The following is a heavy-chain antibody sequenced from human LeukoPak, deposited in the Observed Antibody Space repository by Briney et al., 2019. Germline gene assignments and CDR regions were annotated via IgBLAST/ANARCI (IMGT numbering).Heavy chain of an antibody. D-gene: IGHD6-25*01. V-gene: IGHV3-7*01. CDR1: GFTFSSYL. J-gene: IGHJ4*02. Sequence: RWSLRLPCAPSGFTFSSYLMIWVRQAPGKCLEWVANINQNGSEKYYVDSVKGRFTISRDNAKNSLYLKMNNLRAEDTAVYYCARVHLAAWFDYWGQGTLVTVSS. CDR2: INQNGSEK. CDR3: ARVHLAAWFDY.